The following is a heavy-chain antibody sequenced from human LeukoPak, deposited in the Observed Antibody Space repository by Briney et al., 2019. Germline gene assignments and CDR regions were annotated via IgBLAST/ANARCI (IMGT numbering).Heavy chain of an antibody. Sequence: PSETLSLTCTVSGGSISSHYWSWSRQPPGTGLGAMGCIYYGGSTNCNPSLKSRATISVDTSKNQFSLKLSSVTAADTAVYYCARVRGRVDTAMGTFDYWGQGTLVTVSS. CDR3: ARVRGRVDTAMGTFDY. D-gene: IGHD5-18*01. CDR2: IYYGGST. CDR1: GGSISSHY. J-gene: IGHJ4*02. V-gene: IGHV4-59*11.